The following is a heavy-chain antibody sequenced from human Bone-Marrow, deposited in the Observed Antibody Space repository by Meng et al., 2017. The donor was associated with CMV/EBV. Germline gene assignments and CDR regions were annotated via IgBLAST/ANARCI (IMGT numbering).Heavy chain of an antibody. CDR1: GGSISSYY. Sequence: SETLSLTCTVSGGSISSYYWSWIRQPPGKGLEWIGYIYYSGSTNYNPSLKSRVTISVDTSKNQSSLKLSAVTAADTAVYYCARGRVGWGSGGYGSLFDYWGQGTRVTGSS. CDR3: ARGRVGWGSGGYGSLFDY. V-gene: IGHV4-59*12. D-gene: IGHD6-19*01. J-gene: IGHJ4*02. CDR2: IYYSGST.